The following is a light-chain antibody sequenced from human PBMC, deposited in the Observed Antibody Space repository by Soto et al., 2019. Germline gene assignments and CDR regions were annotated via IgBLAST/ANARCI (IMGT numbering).Light chain of an antibody. V-gene: IGLV2-14*01. CDR2: EVT. CDR1: SGDVGAYHF. CDR3: SSYTSSNTPYV. J-gene: IGLJ1*01. Sequence: QSVLTQPASVSGSPGQSITISCTGSSGDVGAYHFVSWYQHHPGKAPKLILYEVTARPSGVSSRFSGSKSGNTASLTISGLQADDEANYYYSSYTSSNTPYVFGTGTKVTVL.